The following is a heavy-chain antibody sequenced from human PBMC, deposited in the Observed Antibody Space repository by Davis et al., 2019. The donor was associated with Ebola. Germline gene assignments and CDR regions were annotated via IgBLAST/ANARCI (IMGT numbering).Heavy chain of an antibody. CDR3: ARGPRGYCSGGSCVLDYYYYGMDV. CDR2: INHSGST. V-gene: IGHV4-34*01. Sequence: MPSETLSLTCAVYAGSFSGYYWSWIRQPPGKGLEWIGAINHSGSTNYNPSLKSRVTISVDTSKNQFSLKLTSVTAADTAVYYCARGPRGYCSGGSCVLDYYYYGMDVWGQGTTVTVSS. J-gene: IGHJ6*02. CDR1: AGSFSGYY. D-gene: IGHD2-15*01.